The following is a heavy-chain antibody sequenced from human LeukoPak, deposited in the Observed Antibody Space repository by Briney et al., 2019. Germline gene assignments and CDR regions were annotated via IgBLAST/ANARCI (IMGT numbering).Heavy chain of an antibody. Sequence: GGSLRLSCAASGFTFSGSAMHWVRQASGKGLEWVGRIRSKANSYATAYAASVKGRFTISRDDSKNTAYLQMNSLKTEDTAVYYCARIRVGAFHGDYYYYGMDVWGQGTTVTVSS. J-gene: IGHJ6*02. V-gene: IGHV3-73*01. CDR1: GFTFSGSA. D-gene: IGHD1-26*01. CDR2: IRSKANSYAT. CDR3: ARIRVGAFHGDYYYYGMDV.